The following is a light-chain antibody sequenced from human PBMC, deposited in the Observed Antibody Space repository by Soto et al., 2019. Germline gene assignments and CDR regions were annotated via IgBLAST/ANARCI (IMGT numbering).Light chain of an antibody. CDR2: GAS. J-gene: IGKJ1*01. V-gene: IGKV3-15*01. Sequence: EIVMTQSPATLSVSPGERATLSCRASQSVRSNLAWYQQKPGQAPRPLVYGASTRATGIPARFSGSRSGTEFTLTISSLQSEDFAVYYCQQYNNWPPWTFGQGTKVEIK. CDR1: QSVRSN. CDR3: QQYNNWPPWT.